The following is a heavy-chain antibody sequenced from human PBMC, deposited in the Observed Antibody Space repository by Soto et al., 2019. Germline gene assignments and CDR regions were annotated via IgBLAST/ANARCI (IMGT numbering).Heavy chain of an antibody. CDR1: GGTFSSYA. CDR3: ARDLGSGWYNWFDP. Sequence: ASVKVSCKASGGTFSSYAISWVRQAPGQGLEWMGGIIPIFGTANYALKFQGRVTITADESTSTAYMELSSLRSEDTAVYYCARDLGSGWYNWFDPWGQGTLVTVSS. CDR2: IIPIFGTA. D-gene: IGHD6-19*01. J-gene: IGHJ5*02. V-gene: IGHV1-69*13.